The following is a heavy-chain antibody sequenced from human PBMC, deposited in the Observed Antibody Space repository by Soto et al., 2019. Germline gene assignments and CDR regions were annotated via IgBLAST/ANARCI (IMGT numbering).Heavy chain of an antibody. Sequence: EVQLVESGGGLVQPGGSLRLSCSASGFIFSSYWMSWLRQAPGKGLEWVASMNEYGSERYYVDSVKGRFTISRDNANYSLQLQMNSLGAADTAVYFCARAIGADKADYWGQGTLVTVAS. CDR1: GFIFSSYW. CDR3: ARAIGADKADY. CDR2: MNEYGSER. V-gene: IGHV3-7*04. D-gene: IGHD3-10*01. J-gene: IGHJ4*02.